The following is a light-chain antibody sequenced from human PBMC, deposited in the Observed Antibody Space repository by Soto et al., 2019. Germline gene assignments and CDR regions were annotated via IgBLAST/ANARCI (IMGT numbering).Light chain of an antibody. Sequence: QSVLTQPASVSESPGQSITISCTGTSSDVGNYNVVSWYQHHPGRAPKVLIYEGTKRPSGVSNRFSGSTSGNVASLTISGLQAEDEANYYCCSYAGSDTDVFGTGTKVTVL. CDR1: SSDVGNYNV. V-gene: IGLV2-23*01. CDR3: CSYAGSDTDV. CDR2: EGT. J-gene: IGLJ1*01.